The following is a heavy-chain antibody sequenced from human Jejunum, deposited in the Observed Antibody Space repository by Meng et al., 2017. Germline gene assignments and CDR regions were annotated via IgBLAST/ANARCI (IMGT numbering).Heavy chain of an antibody. CDR3: AKLTTN. J-gene: IGHJ4*02. CDR1: GFTFSSHT. CDR2: ISVSTSST. D-gene: IGHD1-14*01. Sequence: GLLLGCGGGLVRPGGSRRLTCVASGFTFSSHTLSWVRQAPGKGLEWVSSISVSTSSTYYTDPVKGRFTISRDNSKNTLYLQMDSLRAEDTAVYYCAKLTTNWGQGTLVTVSS. V-gene: IGHV3-23*01.